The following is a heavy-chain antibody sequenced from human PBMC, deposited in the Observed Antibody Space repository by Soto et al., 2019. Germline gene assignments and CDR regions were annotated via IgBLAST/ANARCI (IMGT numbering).Heavy chain of an antibody. CDR1: GFTFSSYG. J-gene: IGHJ4*02. Sequence: GGSLRLSCAASGFTFSSYGMHWVRQAPGKGLEWVAVISYDGSNKYYADSVKGRFTISRDNSKNTLYLQMNSLRAEDTAVYYCAKDRAPLYSYSDYWGQGTLVTVSS. CDR3: AKDRAPLYSYSDY. CDR2: ISYDGSNK. D-gene: IGHD5-18*01. V-gene: IGHV3-30*18.